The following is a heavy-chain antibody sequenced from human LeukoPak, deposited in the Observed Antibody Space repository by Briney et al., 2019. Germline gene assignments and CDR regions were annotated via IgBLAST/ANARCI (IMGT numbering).Heavy chain of an antibody. Sequence: GGSLRLSCAASGFTFSSYAMHWVRQAPGKGLEWVAVISYDGGNKYYADSVKGRFTISRDNSKNTLYLQMNSLRAEDTAVYYCARGMGIAAAGIFDYWGQGTLVTVSS. V-gene: IGHV3-30-3*01. CDR2: ISYDGGNK. CDR3: ARGMGIAAAGIFDY. J-gene: IGHJ4*02. CDR1: GFTFSSYA. D-gene: IGHD6-13*01.